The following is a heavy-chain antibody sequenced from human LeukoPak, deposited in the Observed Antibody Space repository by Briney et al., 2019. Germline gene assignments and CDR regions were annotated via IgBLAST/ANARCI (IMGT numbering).Heavy chain of an antibody. J-gene: IGHJ4*02. Sequence: GGSLRLSCAASGLTFDDYTMHWVRQAPGKGLEWVSLISWDGGSTYYADSVKGRFTISRDNSKNSLYLQMNSLRTEDTALYYCAKDIRATENLFFDYWGQGTLVTVSS. CDR3: AKDIRATENLFFDY. CDR1: GLTFDDYT. V-gene: IGHV3-43*01. D-gene: IGHD1-14*01. CDR2: ISWDGGST.